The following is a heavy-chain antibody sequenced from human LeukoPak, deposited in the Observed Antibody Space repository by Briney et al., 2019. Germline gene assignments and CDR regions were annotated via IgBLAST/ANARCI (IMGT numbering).Heavy chain of an antibody. D-gene: IGHD5-24*01. V-gene: IGHV4-4*07. J-gene: IGHJ4*02. CDR3: AKESVEMTTNRFHYFDY. Sequence: PSEALSLTCTVSNGSISIYYWSWIRQPAGKGLEWIGRIYTSGTTNYNPSLKSRVTMSVDTSKNHFSLKLSSVTAADTAVYYCAKESVEMTTNRFHYFDYWGQGTLVTVSS. CDR2: IYTSGTT. CDR1: NGSISIYY.